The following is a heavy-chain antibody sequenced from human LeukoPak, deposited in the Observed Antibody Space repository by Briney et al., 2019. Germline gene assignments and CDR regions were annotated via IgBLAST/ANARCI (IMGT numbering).Heavy chain of an antibody. J-gene: IGHJ3*02. V-gene: IGHV3-30*04. D-gene: IGHD4-17*01. CDR1: LFTLNRYS. Sequence: GGSLRLSCAHSLFTLNRYSMHRLRQAPGKGLEGAAVISYDGSNKYYPEYVKGRFTISRDNCKNTLYLQMNSLRAEDTAVYYCARYNGDYDAFDIWGQGTMVTVSS. CDR2: ISYDGSNK. CDR3: ARYNGDYDAFDI.